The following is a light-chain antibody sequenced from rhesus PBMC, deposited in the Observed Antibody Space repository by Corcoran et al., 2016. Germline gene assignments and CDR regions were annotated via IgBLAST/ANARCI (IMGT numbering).Light chain of an antibody. CDR3: LLYYGGTDDV. V-gene: IGLV7-71*01. J-gene: IGLJ6*01. CDR1: TGPVTSDNY. Sequence: QAVVTQEPSLTVSPGGTVTLTCGSSTGPVTSDNYPHWFQQKPGQAPRGLIYNTNIRHSWTPARFSGSLGGGKAALTLSDAQPEDAADYYCLLYYGGTDDVFGSGSKLTVL. CDR2: NTN.